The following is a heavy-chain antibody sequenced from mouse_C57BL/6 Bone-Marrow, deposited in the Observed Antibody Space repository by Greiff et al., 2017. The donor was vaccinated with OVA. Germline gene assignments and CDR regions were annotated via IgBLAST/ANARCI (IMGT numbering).Heavy chain of an antibody. V-gene: IGHV1-76*01. CDR2: IYPGSGNT. Sequence: QVQLQQSGAELVRPGASVKLSCKASGYTFTDYYINWVKQRPGQGLEWIARIYPGSGNTYYNEKFKGKATLTAEKSSSTAYMQLSSLTSEDSAVYVCARIYYYGNYAMDYWGQGTSVTVSS. J-gene: IGHJ4*01. CDR1: GYTFTDYY. D-gene: IGHD1-1*01. CDR3: ARIYYYGNYAMDY.